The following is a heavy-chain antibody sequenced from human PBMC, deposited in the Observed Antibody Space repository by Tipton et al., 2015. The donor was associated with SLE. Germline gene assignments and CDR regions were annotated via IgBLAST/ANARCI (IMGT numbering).Heavy chain of an antibody. J-gene: IGHJ4*02. V-gene: IGHV3-66*02. CDR1: GFTVSSNY. Sequence: GSLRLSCAASGFTVSSNYMSWVRQAPGKGLEWVSLIYSGGGTYYADSVKGRFTISRDNSKSTLYLQMNSLRAEDTAVYYCARAPSSGWPPDYWGRGTLVTVSS. D-gene: IGHD6-19*01. CDR2: IYSGGGT. CDR3: ARAPSSGWPPDY.